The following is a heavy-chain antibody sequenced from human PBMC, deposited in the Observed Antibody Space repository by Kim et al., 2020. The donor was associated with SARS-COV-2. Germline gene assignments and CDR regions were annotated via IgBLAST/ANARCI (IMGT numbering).Heavy chain of an antibody. D-gene: IGHD3-22*01. CDR3: ARSIRRNHYYDSDDAFDI. V-gene: IGHV1-46*01. J-gene: IGHJ3*02. CDR2: INPSGGST. CDR1: GYTFTSYY. Sequence: ASVKVSCKASGYTFTSYYMHWVRQAPGQGLEWMGIINPSGGSTSYAQKFQGRVTMTRDTSTSTVYMELSSLRSEDTAVYYCARSIRRNHYYDSDDAFDIWGQGTMVTVSS.